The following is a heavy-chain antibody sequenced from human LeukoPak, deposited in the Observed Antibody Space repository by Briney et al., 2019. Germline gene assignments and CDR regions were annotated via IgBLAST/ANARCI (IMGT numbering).Heavy chain of an antibody. D-gene: IGHD5-12*01. CDR1: GFSFSPYW. CDR3: AREQYSGYDDY. J-gene: IGHJ4*02. Sequence: GGSLRLSCAASGFSFSPYWMSWVRQAPGKGLEWVANIKQDGSEKYYVDSVKGRFTISRDNAKNSLYLQMNSLRAEDTAVYYCAREQYSGYDDYWGQGTLVTVSS. V-gene: IGHV3-7*01. CDR2: IKQDGSEK.